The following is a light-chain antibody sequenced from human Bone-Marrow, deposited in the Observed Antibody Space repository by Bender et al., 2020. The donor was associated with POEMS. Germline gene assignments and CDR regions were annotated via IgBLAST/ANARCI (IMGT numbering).Light chain of an antibody. CDR2: SSH. CDR3: AGRDVSLNARG. CDR1: SSNIGAHA. J-gene: IGLJ3*02. Sequence: QSVLTQPPSASGTPGQRVTISCSGGSSNIGAHAVNWYQHLPGTAPKLLIYSSHRLPSEVPDRFSGSRSGTSASLGISGLQAAAEAAYYWAGRDVSLNARGFGGVTKL. V-gene: IGLV1-44*01.